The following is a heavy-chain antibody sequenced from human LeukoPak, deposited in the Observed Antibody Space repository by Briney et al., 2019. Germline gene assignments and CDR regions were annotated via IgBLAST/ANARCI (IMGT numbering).Heavy chain of an antibody. CDR2: ISGSGGST. J-gene: IGHJ4*02. CDR1: GFTFSSYG. CDR3: ARVGCSGGSCYDNSVDY. D-gene: IGHD2-15*01. Sequence: GGSLRLSCAASGFTFSSYGMSWVRQAPGKGLEWVSAISGSGGSTYYADSVKGRFTISRDNSKNTLYLQMNSPRAEDTAVYYCARVGCSGGSCYDNSVDYWGQGTLVTVSS. V-gene: IGHV3-23*01.